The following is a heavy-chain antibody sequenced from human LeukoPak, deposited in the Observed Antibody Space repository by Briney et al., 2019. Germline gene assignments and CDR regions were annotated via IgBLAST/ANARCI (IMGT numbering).Heavy chain of an antibody. V-gene: IGHV4-59*12. Sequence: SETLSLTCTVSGGSISSYYWSWIRQPPGEGLEWIGYIYHSGSTYYNPSLKSRVTISVDRSKNQFSLKLSSVTAADTAVYYCARSGYSYGFDYWGQGTLVTVSS. D-gene: IGHD5-18*01. J-gene: IGHJ4*02. CDR1: GGSISSYY. CDR2: IYHSGST. CDR3: ARSGYSYGFDY.